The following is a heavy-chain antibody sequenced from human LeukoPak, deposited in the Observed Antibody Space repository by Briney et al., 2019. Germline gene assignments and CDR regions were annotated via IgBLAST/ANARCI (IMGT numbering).Heavy chain of an antibody. D-gene: IGHD2-15*01. CDR1: GFTFTNYG. Sequence: PGGSLRLSCAASGFTFTNYGMNWVRQAPGKGVEWVSSISSSSSYIYYADSMKGRFTISRDNAKNSLYLQMNSLRADDTAVYYCARETYCSGGSCYKGNAFDIWGQGTMVTVSS. CDR2: ISSSSSYI. V-gene: IGHV3-21*01. CDR3: ARETYCSGGSCYKGNAFDI. J-gene: IGHJ3*02.